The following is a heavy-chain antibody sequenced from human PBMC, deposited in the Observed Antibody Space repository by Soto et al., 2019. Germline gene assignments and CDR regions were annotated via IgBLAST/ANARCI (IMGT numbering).Heavy chain of an antibody. CDR1: GLTFSSYA. CDR2: ISGSGGNT. CDR3: AMLNSGSYSYHDMDV. Sequence: EVQLLESGGDLVQPGGSLRLSCAASGLTFSSYAMNWVRQAPGKGLEWVSAISGSGGNTFYADSVKGRFTISRDNSKNTLFLQMHSLRAEDTAIYYCAMLNSGSYSYHDMDVWGQGTTVTVSS. V-gene: IGHV3-23*01. D-gene: IGHD1-26*01. J-gene: IGHJ6*02.